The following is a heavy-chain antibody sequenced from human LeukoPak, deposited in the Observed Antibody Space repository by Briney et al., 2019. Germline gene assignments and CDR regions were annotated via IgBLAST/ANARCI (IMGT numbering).Heavy chain of an antibody. V-gene: IGHV1-69*13. CDR3: AGDYGYGDYVYFDY. Sequence: SVKVSCKASGGTFSSYAISWVRQAPGHGLEWMGGIIPIFGTANYAQKFQGRVTITADESTSTAYMELSSLRSEDTAAYYCAGDYGYGDYVYFDYWGQGTLVTVSS. CDR2: IIPIFGTA. CDR1: GGTFSSYA. D-gene: IGHD4-17*01. J-gene: IGHJ4*02.